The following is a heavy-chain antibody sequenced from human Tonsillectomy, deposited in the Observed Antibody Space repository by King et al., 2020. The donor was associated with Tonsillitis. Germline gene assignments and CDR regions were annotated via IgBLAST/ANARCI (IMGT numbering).Heavy chain of an antibody. CDR3: AKVRDVYGDYGDFDS. V-gene: IGHV3-23*04. J-gene: IGHJ4*02. D-gene: IGHD4-17*01. CDR2: ISSSARST. CDR1: GFTFSSYA. Sequence: VQLVESGGGLVQPGESLRLSCAASGFTFSSYAMSWLRQAPGKGLEWVSTISSSARSTYYPDSVRGRFTISRDNSKNTLYLQMNSLRVEDTAVYYCAKVRDVYGDYGDFDSGGQGTLVTVSS.